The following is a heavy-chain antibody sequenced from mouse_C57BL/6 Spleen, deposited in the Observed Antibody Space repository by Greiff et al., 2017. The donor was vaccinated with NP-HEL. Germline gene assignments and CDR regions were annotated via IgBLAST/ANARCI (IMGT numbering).Heavy chain of an antibody. V-gene: IGHV6-3*01. CDR2: IRLKSDNYAT. J-gene: IGHJ4*01. CDR3: TVGGNAMDY. CDR1: GFTFSNYW. Sequence: EVKVEESGGGLVQPGGSMKLSCVASGFTFSNYWMNWVRQSPEKGLEWVAQIRLKSDNYATHYAESVKGRFTISRDDSKSSVYLQMNNLRAEDTGIYYCTVGGNAMDYWGQETSVTVSS.